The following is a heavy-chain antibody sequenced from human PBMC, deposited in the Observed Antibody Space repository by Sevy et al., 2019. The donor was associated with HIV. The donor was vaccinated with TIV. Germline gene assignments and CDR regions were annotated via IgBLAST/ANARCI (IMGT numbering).Heavy chain of an antibody. J-gene: IGHJ4*02. V-gene: IGHV1-18*01. D-gene: IGHD2-15*01. CDR3: ARAYCSGGRCHSLAY. Sequence: ASVKVSCKVSGYTFSTYRITWVRQAPGQGLEWMGWISPHNGDTNYAQKVQGRVTMITDTSTSTAYMELRSLRFDDTAVYYSARAYCSGGRCHSLAYWGQGTLVTVSS. CDR1: GYTFSTYR. CDR2: ISPHNGDT.